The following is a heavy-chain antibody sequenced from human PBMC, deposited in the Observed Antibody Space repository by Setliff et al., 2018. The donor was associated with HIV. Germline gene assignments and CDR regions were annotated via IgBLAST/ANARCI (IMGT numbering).Heavy chain of an antibody. CDR2: INHSGST. D-gene: IGHD3-10*01. CDR1: GGSFSGYY. J-gene: IGHJ3*02. CDR3: ARDYYGSGSYYPRGAFDI. V-gene: IGHV4-34*01. Sequence: PSETLSLTCAVYGGSFSGYYWSWIRQPPGKGLEWIGEINHSGSTNYNPSLKSRVTISVDTSKNQFSLKLSSVTAADTAVYYCARDYYGSGSYYPRGAFDIWGQGTMVTVSS.